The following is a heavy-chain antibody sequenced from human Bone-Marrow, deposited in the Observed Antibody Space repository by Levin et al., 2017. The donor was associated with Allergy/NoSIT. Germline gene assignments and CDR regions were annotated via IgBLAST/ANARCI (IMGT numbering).Heavy chain of an antibody. CDR1: GFTFSDYY. CDR2: ISSSGSTI. J-gene: IGHJ4*02. V-gene: IGHV3-11*01. CDR3: ARDLTTLPRRGRNDY. D-gene: IGHD1-14*01. Sequence: AGGSLRLSCAASGFTFSDYYMSWIRQAPGKGLEWVSYISSSGSTIYYADSVKGRFTISRDNAKNSLYLQMNSLRAEDTAVYYCARDLTTLPRRGRNDYWGQGTLVTVSS.